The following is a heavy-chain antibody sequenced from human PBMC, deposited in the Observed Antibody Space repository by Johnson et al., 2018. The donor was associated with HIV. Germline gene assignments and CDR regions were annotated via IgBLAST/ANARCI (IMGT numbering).Heavy chain of an antibody. CDR3: ARAPEVLGVDAFDI. D-gene: IGHD3-10*01. CDR2: ISSRGNTM. V-gene: IGHV3-11*04. Sequence: QVQLVESGGGLVKPGGSLRLSCAASGFTFSDYYMSWIRQAPGKGLEWVSYISSRGNTMYYADSVTGRFTIARDNATSSLYLQMNILRAEDTAVYYCARAPEVLGVDAFDIWGQGTLVTVSS. CDR1: GFTFSDYY. J-gene: IGHJ3*02.